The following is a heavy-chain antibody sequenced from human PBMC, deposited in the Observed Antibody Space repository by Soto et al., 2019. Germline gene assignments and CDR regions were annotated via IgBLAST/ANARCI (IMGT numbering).Heavy chain of an antibody. J-gene: IGHJ4*02. CDR2: INHSGST. D-gene: IGHD2-8*02. CDR1: GGSFSGYY. CDR3: ARKKITGLFDY. Sequence: TSETLSLTCAVYGGSFSGYYWTWTRQPPGTGLEWIGEINHSGSTNYNPSLKSRVTISVDTSKNQFSLKLTSVTAADTAVYYCARKKITGLFDYWGKETLFTVP. V-gene: IGHV4-34*01.